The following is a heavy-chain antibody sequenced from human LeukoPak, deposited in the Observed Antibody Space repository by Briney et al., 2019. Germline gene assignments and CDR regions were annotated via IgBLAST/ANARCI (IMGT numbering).Heavy chain of an antibody. D-gene: IGHD5-18*01. CDR2: ISSSGSTI. V-gene: IGHV3-48*04. Sequence: GGSLRLSCAASGFTFSSYGMHWVRQAPGKGLEWVSYISSSGSTIYYADSVKGRFTISRDNAKNSLYLHMNSLRAEDTAVYYCARDSYTYGSDYWGQGTLVTVSS. CDR1: GFTFSSYG. J-gene: IGHJ4*02. CDR3: ARDSYTYGSDY.